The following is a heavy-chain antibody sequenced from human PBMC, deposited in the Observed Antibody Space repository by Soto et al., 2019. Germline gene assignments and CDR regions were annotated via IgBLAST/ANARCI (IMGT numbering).Heavy chain of an antibody. D-gene: IGHD6-13*01. CDR2: ISAYNGNT. CDR3: ARSISIWGTALY. J-gene: IGHJ4*02. Sequence: ASVKVSCKASGYTFTSYGISWVRQAPGQGLEWMGWISAYNGNTNYAQKLQGRVTMTTDTSKNQFSLKLSSVTAADTAVYYCARSISIWGTALYWGQGTLVTVSS. CDR1: GYTFTSYG. V-gene: IGHV1-18*01.